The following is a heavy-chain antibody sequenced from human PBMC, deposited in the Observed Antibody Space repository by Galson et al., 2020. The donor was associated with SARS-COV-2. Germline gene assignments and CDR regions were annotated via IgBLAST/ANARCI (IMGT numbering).Heavy chain of an antibody. J-gene: IGHJ6*03. V-gene: IGHV3-23*01. D-gene: IGHD3-3*01. CDR2: ISGMGGST. CDR3: AKGRTVEYYYYYYYLGV. CDR1: GLTFSSYA. Sequence: GGSLRLSCAASGLTFSSYAMSWVRQAPGKGLEWVSAISGMGGSTIYADSVKGRFTISRDNSKNTLYLQMNSLRAEATAVYYCAKGRTVEYYYYYYYLGVGGRGTAVT.